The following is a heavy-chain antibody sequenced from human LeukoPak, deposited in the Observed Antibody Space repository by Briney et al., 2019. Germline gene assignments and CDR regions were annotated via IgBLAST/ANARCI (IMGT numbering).Heavy chain of an antibody. Sequence: GGSLRLSCAASGFTFNNFAMSWVRQAPGKGLEWVSAISGSGGSTYYADSVKGRFTISRDNSKNTLYLQMNSLRAEDTAVYYCAKDKFAIFGVVKGRYFDYWGQGTLVTVSS. J-gene: IGHJ4*02. CDR3: AKDKFAIFGVVKGRYFDY. CDR2: ISGSGGST. D-gene: IGHD3-3*01. CDR1: GFTFNNFA. V-gene: IGHV3-23*01.